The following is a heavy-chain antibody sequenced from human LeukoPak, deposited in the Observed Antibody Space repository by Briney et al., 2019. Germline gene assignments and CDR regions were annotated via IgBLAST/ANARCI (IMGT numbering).Heavy chain of an antibody. CDR2: MNPNSGNT. J-gene: IGHJ4*02. Sequence: ASVKVSCKASGYTFTSYDINWVLQATGQGLEWMGWMNPNSGNTGYAQKFQGRVTMTRNTSISTAYMELSSLRSEDTAVYYCARNLWFGEPIDYWGQGTLVTVSS. V-gene: IGHV1-8*01. D-gene: IGHD3-10*01. CDR1: GYTFTSYD. CDR3: ARNLWFGEPIDY.